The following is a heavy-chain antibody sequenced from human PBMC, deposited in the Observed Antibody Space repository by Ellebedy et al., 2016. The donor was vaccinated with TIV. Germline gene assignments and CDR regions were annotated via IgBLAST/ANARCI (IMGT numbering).Heavy chain of an antibody. V-gene: IGHV3-30-3*01. Sequence: LSLTCAASGFRFSSSSMHWVRQAPGKGLEWVALISYDGTSKYYADSVRGRFTISGDNSKNTVYLQMNSLRAEDTAVYYCARQGPVTDRAYFDYWGQGTLVTVSS. D-gene: IGHD2-21*02. CDR2: ISYDGTSK. CDR3: ARQGPVTDRAYFDY. CDR1: GFRFSSSS. J-gene: IGHJ4*02.